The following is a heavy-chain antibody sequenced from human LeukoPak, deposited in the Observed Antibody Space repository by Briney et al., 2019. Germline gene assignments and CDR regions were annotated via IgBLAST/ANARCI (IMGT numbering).Heavy chain of an antibody. CDR2: IIPILGIA. J-gene: IGHJ5*02. Sequence: SVKVSCKASGGTFSSYAISWVRQAPGQGLEWMGRIIPILGIANYAQKFQGRVTITADKSTSTAYMELSSPRSEDTAVYYCARDVDTAMVNNWFDPWGQGTLVTVSS. D-gene: IGHD5-18*01. CDR3: ARDVDTAMVNNWFDP. V-gene: IGHV1-69*04. CDR1: GGTFSSYA.